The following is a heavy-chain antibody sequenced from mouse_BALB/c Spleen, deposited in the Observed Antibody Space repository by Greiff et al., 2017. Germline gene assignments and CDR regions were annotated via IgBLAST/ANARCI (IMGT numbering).Heavy chain of an antibody. J-gene: IGHJ3*01. D-gene: IGHD2-3*01. V-gene: IGHV1-7*01. CDR3: ARGGIYDGYGFAY. CDR1: GYTFTSYW. Sequence: VQLQQSGAELAKPGASVKMSCKASGYTFTSYWMHWVKQRPGQGLEWIGYINPSTGYTEYNQKFKDKATLTADKSSSTAYMQLSSLTSEDSAVYYCARGGIYDGYGFAYWGQGTLVTVSA. CDR2: INPSTGYT.